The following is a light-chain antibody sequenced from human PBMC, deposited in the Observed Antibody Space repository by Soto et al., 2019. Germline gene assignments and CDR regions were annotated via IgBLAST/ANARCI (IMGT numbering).Light chain of an antibody. V-gene: IGKV3-20*01. Sequence: EIVLTHSPVTLSLSPGERATLSCRASQRVSSSYLAWYQQKPGQAPRLFIHGASSRATGVPERFSGSGSGTDFTLTISTLEPEDFAVYYCQQYGSSPWTFGQGTKVDIK. CDR2: GAS. CDR1: QRVSSSY. CDR3: QQYGSSPWT. J-gene: IGKJ1*01.